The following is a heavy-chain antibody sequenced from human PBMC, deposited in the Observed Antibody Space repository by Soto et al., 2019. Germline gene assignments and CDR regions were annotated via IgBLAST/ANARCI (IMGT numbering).Heavy chain of an antibody. J-gene: IGHJ5*02. CDR2: IKQDGSEK. D-gene: IGHD5-12*01. Sequence: GGSLRLSCAASGFTFSSYWMSWVRQAPGKGLEWVANIKQDGSEKYYVDSVKGRFTISRDNAKNSLYLQMNSLRAEDTAVYYCARDGVVATINNWFDPWGQGTLVTVSS. CDR1: GFTFSSYW. V-gene: IGHV3-7*01. CDR3: ARDGVVATINNWFDP.